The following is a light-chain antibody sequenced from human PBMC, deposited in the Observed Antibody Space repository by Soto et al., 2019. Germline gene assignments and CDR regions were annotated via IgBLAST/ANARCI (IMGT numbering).Light chain of an antibody. V-gene: IGLV6-57*01. CDR2: EDN. CDR3: QSYDATNQV. J-gene: IGLJ3*02. CDR1: SGSIASNY. Sequence: KFMLTQPHSVSESPGKTVIISCTRSSGSIASNYVQWYQQRPGSYPTTVIYEDNQRPSGVPDRFSGSIDSSSNSASLPISGLATEDEADYYCQSYDATNQVFGGGTKLTVL.